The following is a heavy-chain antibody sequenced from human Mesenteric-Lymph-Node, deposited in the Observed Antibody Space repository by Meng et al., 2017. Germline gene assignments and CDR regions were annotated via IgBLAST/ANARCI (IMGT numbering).Heavy chain of an antibody. CDR1: GFTFSSYW. V-gene: IGHV3-74*01. J-gene: IGHJ4*02. CDR3: VRWDYGVNSGPEN. D-gene: IGHD4/OR15-4a*01. Sequence: EVQLVESGGGLFQPWGSLRLSCAASGFTFSSYWMHWVRQAPGKGLVWVSRINTDGRSTSYTDSVKGRFTISRDNAKKTLYLQMNSLRAEDTAVYYCVRWDYGVNSGPENWGQGTLVTVSS. CDR2: INTDGRST.